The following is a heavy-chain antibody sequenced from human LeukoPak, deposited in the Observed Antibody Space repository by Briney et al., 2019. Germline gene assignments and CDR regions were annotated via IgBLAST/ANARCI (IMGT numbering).Heavy chain of an antibody. Sequence: AGGSLRLSCAASGFTFSSYSMNWVRQAPGKGLEWVSSISSSSSYIYYADSVKGRFTISRDNAKNSLYLQMNSLRAEDTAVYYCARGAVAGSPSGVLLTRFDPWGQGTLVTVSS. D-gene: IGHD6-19*01. CDR3: ARGAVAGSPSGVLLTRFDP. V-gene: IGHV3-21*01. CDR1: GFTFSSYS. CDR2: ISSSSSYI. J-gene: IGHJ5*02.